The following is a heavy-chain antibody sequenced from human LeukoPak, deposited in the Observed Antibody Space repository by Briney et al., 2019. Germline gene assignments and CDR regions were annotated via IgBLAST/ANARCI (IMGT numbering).Heavy chain of an antibody. D-gene: IGHD6-13*01. V-gene: IGHV1-69*13. CDR2: IIPIFGTA. CDR1: GGTFSSYA. CDR3: ASPRGGSSWLVFDY. J-gene: IGHJ4*02. Sequence: ASVKVSCKASGGTFSSYAISWVRQAPGQGLEWMGGIIPIFGTANYAQKFQGRVTITADESTSTAYMELSSLRSEDTAVYYCASPRGGSSWLVFDYWGQGTLVTVSS.